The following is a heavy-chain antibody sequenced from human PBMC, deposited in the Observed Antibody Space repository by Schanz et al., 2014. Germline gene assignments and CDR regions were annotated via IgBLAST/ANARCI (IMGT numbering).Heavy chain of an antibody. CDR2: ISSDGSNK. V-gene: IGHV3-30*04. CDR1: GFTLSRYT. Sequence: QVQLVESGGGMVQPGRSLRLSCAASGFTLSRYTMHWVRQAPGKGLEWVAVISSDGSNKYYADSVKGRFTISRENSKNTVYLQMISLRAEDTALYFCATDYSGGGCHIWGQGTMVTVSS. CDR3: ATDYSGGGCHI. J-gene: IGHJ3*02. D-gene: IGHD6-19*01.